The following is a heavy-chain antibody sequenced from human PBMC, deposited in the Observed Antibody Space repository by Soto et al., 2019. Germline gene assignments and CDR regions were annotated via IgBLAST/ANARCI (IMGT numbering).Heavy chain of an antibody. J-gene: IGHJ4*02. V-gene: IGHV3-66*01. CDR1: GFTVSSIY. CDR3: ARDGYDYASGQFDS. Sequence: GGSLRLSCAASGFTVSSIYMSWVRQAPGKGLEWVSVIYSGDSTYYADSVKGRFTISRDNAKNTLFLQMNSLRAEDTAVYYCARDGYDYASGQFDSWGQGTLVTVSS. D-gene: IGHD5-12*01. CDR2: IYSGDST.